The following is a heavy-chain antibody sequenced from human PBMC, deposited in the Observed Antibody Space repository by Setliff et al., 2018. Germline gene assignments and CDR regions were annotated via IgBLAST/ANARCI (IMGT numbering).Heavy chain of an antibody. D-gene: IGHD3-10*01. V-gene: IGHV4-59*11. CDR3: AHVTYYYGSGSGRIIDY. CDR2: IYYSGST. Sequence: SETLSLTCTVSGGSISSHYWSWIRQPPGKGLEWIGSIYYSGSTNYNPSLRSRVTISVDTSKNQFSLKLSSVTAADTALYYCAHVTYYYGSGSGRIIDYWGQGTLVTVSS. CDR1: GGSISSHY. J-gene: IGHJ4*02.